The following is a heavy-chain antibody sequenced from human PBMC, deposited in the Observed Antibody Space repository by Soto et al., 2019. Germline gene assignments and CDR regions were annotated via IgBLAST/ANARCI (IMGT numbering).Heavy chain of an antibody. CDR2: INPSSGGA. J-gene: IGHJ6*02. V-gene: IGHV1-2*04. D-gene: IGHD5-18*01. Sequence: ASVKVSCKASGYTFTGYYLHWVRQAPGQGLEWMGWINPSSGGANIAQKFQGWVTMTRDTSIDTAYMELTRLRSDDTGVYYCARDAAMGDYYHYGMDVWGQGTPVTVSS. CDR3: ARDAAMGDYYHYGMDV. CDR1: GYTFTGYY.